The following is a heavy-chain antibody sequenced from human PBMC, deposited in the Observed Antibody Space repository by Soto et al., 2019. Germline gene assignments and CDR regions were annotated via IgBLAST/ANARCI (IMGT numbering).Heavy chain of an antibody. Sequence: GGSLRLSCAASGFTFSSYAMSWVRQAPGKGLEWVSAISGSGGSTYYADSVKGRFTISRDNSKNTLYLQMNSLRAEDTAVYYCATSTDCSGGSCYPQTFDYWGQGTLVTVSS. CDR1: GFTFSSYA. V-gene: IGHV3-23*01. J-gene: IGHJ4*02. D-gene: IGHD2-15*01. CDR3: ATSTDCSGGSCYPQTFDY. CDR2: ISGSGGST.